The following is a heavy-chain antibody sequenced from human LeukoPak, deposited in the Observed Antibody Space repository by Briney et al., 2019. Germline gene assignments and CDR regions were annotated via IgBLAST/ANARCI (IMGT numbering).Heavy chain of an antibody. J-gene: IGHJ2*01. CDR3: ARRGLLRYFDWSYWYFDL. D-gene: IGHD3-9*01. Sequence: PSETLSLTCAVYGGSFSGYYWSWIRQPPGKGLEWIGEINHSGSTNYNPSLKSRVTISVDTSKNQFSLKLSSVTAADTAVYYCARRGLLRYFDWSYWYFDLWGRGTPVTVSS. CDR1: GGSFSGYY. CDR2: INHSGST. V-gene: IGHV4-34*01.